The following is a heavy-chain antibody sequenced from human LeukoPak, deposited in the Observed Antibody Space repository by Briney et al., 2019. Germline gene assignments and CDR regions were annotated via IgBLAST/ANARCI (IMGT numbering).Heavy chain of an antibody. CDR1: GFSFSDYY. CDR2: IRSGATTI. J-gene: IGHJ4*02. CDR3: ATINFLPY. D-gene: IGHD1-1*01. Sequence: PGGSLRLSCEASGFSFSDYYMSWIRQPPGKGLEWIAYIRSGATTIYYADSVKGRFTISRDDAKNSLFLQMNSLRAEDTAIYYCATINFLPYWGQGTLVTVSS. V-gene: IGHV3-11*01.